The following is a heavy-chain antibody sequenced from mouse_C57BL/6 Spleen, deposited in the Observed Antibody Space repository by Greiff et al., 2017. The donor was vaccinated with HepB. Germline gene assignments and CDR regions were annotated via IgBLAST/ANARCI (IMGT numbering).Heavy chain of an antibody. CDR2: IRSKSSNYAT. D-gene: IGHD2-3*01. CDR3: VREGIYDGYSGYYAMDY. J-gene: IGHJ4*01. Sequence: EVKVVESGGGLVQPKGSLKLSCAASGFTFNTYAMHWVRQAPGKGLEWVARIRSKSSNYATYYADSVKDRFTISRDDSQSMLYLQMNNLKTEDTAMYYCVREGIYDGYSGYYAMDYWGQGTSVTVSS. V-gene: IGHV10-3*01. CDR1: GFTFNTYA.